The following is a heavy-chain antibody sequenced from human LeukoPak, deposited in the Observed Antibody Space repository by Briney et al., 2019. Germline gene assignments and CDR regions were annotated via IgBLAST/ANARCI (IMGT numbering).Heavy chain of an antibody. V-gene: IGHV4-39*01. CDR3: ARMYVPFYDTSGYYLDW. CDR2: IYYTGGT. CDR1: GVSITSNYY. D-gene: IGHD3-22*01. Sequence: PAETLSLTSTGSGVSITSNYYWASIRRPPGKGLEWIGIIYYTGGTYYNPAVKSRVTMSDDTSKKQFSLKLKSVTAADTAVYYCARMYVPFYDTSGYYLDWWGKGALVTVSS. J-gene: IGHJ4*02.